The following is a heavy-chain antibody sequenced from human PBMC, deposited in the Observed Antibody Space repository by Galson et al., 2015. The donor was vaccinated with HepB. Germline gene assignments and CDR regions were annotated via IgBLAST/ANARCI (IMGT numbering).Heavy chain of an antibody. D-gene: IGHD5-18*01. J-gene: IGHJ4*02. CDR1: GFTFSDDY. V-gene: IGHV3-11*05. Sequence: SLRLSCAASGFTFSDDYMTWIRQAPGKGLEWLSYITGGGSYASYAGSVKGRFTISRDNARNSPYLQMNSLRAEDTAVYYCARVGARYSWGHWGQGTLVTVSS. CDR3: ARVGARYSWGH. CDR2: ITGGGSYA.